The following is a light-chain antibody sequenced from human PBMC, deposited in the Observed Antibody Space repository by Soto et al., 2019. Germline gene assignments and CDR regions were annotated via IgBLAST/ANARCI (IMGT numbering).Light chain of an antibody. V-gene: IGKV1-16*01. Sequence: DIHMTQSPSSLSASVGDRVTITCRASQGVSNYLAWFQQKPGKDPKSLIYAASSLQSGVPSRFSGSGSGTXXXXXXXXXXXXDFATXYCQQNNGYPLTFGGGTKVDIK. CDR3: QQNNGYPLT. J-gene: IGKJ4*01. CDR1: QGVSNY. CDR2: AAS.